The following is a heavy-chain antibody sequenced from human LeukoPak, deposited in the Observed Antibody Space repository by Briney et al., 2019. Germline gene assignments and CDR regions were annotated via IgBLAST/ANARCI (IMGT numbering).Heavy chain of an antibody. J-gene: IGHJ5*02. CDR3: AKDPGCSGGSCYSGWFDP. D-gene: IGHD2-15*01. CDR2: IRYDGSSK. V-gene: IGHV3-30*02. CDR1: GFTFSTYG. Sequence: GGSLRLSCAASGFTFSTYGMHWVRQAPGKGLEWVAFIRYDGSSKYYADSVKGRFTISRDNSKNTLYLQMNSLRAEDTAVYYCAKDPGCSGGSCYSGWFDPWGQGTLVTVSS.